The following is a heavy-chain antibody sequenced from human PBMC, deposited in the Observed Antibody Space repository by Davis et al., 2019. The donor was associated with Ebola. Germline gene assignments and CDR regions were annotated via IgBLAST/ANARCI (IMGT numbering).Heavy chain of an antibody. CDR1: GDSVSINTDD. CDR2: TYYNAKWIN. V-gene: IGHV6-1*01. CDR3: ARGWLRSGLDY. D-gene: IGHD3-22*01. J-gene: IGHJ4*02. Sequence: HSQTLSLTCAISGDSVSINTDDWNWIRQSPSRGLEWLGRTYYNAKWINEYAISVESRITVNPDTSKNQFSLQLDSVTPEDTAVYYCARGWLRSGLDYWGQGILVTVSS.